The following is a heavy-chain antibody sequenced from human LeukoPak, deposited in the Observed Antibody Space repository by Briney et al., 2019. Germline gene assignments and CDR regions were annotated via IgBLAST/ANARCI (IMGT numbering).Heavy chain of an antibody. J-gene: IGHJ4*02. Sequence: PGGSLRLSCAGSGLTFSTYWMTWVRQAPGKGLEWVANIKPDGNEKAYVDSVKGRFTISRDNAKNSLYLQMNSLRVEDTAVYYCARDDYGWGSHPYWGQGTLVTVSS. D-gene: IGHD3-10*01. CDR2: IKPDGNEK. CDR3: ARDDYGWGSHPY. V-gene: IGHV3-7*04. CDR1: GLTFSTYW.